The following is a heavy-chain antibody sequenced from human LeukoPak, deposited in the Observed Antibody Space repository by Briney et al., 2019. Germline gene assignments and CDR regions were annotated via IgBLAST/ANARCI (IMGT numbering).Heavy chain of an antibody. Sequence: ASVKVSCKVSGYTLTELSMHWVRQAPGKGREWLGGFDPEDGETIYAQKFQGRVTMTEDTSTDTAYMELSSLRSEDTAVYYCATDLITGTLFDYWGQGTLVTVSS. V-gene: IGHV1-24*01. CDR3: ATDLITGTLFDY. CDR1: GYTLTELS. D-gene: IGHD1-20*01. CDR2: FDPEDGET. J-gene: IGHJ4*02.